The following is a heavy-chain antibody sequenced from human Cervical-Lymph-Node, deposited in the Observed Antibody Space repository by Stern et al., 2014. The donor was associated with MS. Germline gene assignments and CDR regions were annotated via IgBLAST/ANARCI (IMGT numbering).Heavy chain of an antibody. CDR2: IYPGDSDT. V-gene: IGHV5-51*01. CDR3: ARLGVVASTHSGMDV. J-gene: IGHJ6*02. CDR1: W. D-gene: IGHD2-15*01. Sequence: WIAWVRQMPGKGLEWMGIIYPGDSDTKYGPSFQGQVTISVDKSISTAYLQWSSLKASDTGTFYCARLGVVASTHSGMDVWGQGTTVTVSS.